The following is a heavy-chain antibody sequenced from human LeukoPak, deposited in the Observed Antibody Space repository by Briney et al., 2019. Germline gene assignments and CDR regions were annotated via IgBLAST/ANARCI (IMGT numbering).Heavy chain of an antibody. Sequence: GGSLRLSCVVSDFYFTEAWMNWVRQAPGKGLEWVSTITTSDGNTYYADSVKGRFTVSRDNSKNTLFLQMNSLRAEDTAVYYCAKDGGLWVSAHWGDSWGRGTLVTVSS. D-gene: IGHD7-27*01. CDR1: DFYFTEAW. CDR2: ITTSDGNT. V-gene: IGHV3-23*01. CDR3: AKDGGLWVSAHWGDS. J-gene: IGHJ4*02.